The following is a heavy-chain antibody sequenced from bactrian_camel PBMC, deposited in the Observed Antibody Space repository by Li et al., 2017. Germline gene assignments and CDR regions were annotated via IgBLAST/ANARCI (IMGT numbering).Heavy chain of an antibody. J-gene: IGHJ6*01. CDR1: GYTYNRNC. CDR3: ATYCSGGACYHFGY. D-gene: IGHD2*01. CDR2: IYTGDSTP. Sequence: DVQLVESGGGLVQPRGSLRLSCGASGYTYNRNCMAWFRQAPGKEREGVARIYTGDSTPYYGDSVKGRFTISQDYVEKTVYLQMSSLKPDDTAVYYCATYCSGGACYHFGYWGQGTQVTVS. V-gene: IGHV3S40*01.